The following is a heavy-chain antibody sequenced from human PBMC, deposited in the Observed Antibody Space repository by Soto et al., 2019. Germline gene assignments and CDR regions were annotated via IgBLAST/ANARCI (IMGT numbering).Heavy chain of an antibody. CDR3: AKDLQSYGDYDYYCYGMDV. J-gene: IGHJ6*02. D-gene: IGHD4-17*01. Sequence: QVQLVESGGGEVQPGRSLTISCAASGFTFSTYGMHWVRQTPGKGLEWVAVISYDGTNEFYSDSVKGRFTISRDNLENTLTLQMNSLRADDTAVYSCAKDLQSYGDYDYYCYGMDVWGLGTRVTVSS. CDR1: GFTFSTYG. V-gene: IGHV3-30*18. CDR2: ISYDGTNE.